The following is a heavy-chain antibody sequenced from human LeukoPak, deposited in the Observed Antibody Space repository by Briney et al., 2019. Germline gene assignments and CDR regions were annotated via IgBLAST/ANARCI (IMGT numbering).Heavy chain of an antibody. J-gene: IGHJ6*03. Sequence: PSETLSLTCTVSGGSISSYYWSWIRQPPGKGLEWIGYIYYSGSTNYNPSLKSRVTISVDTSKNQFPLKLSSVTAADTAVYYCARDGGTRYYYYMDVWGKGTTVTVPS. V-gene: IGHV4-59*01. D-gene: IGHD3-16*01. CDR3: ARDGGTRYYYYMDV. CDR1: GGSISSYY. CDR2: IYYSGST.